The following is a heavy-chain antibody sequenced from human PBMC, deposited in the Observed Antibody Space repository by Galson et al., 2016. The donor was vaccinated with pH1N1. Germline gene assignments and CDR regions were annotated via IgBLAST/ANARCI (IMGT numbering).Heavy chain of an antibody. Sequence: SLRLSCAASGFHFSYYWMHWFRQGPEKGLAWVSRNSEGASISYADSVRGRFTISRDNAKNTLYLQMNSLRAEDTAVYYCARDDGYDSSGSYADYWGRGTLVTVSS. CDR1: GFHFSYYW. J-gene: IGHJ4*02. CDR2: NSEGASI. CDR3: ARDDGYDSSGSYADY. V-gene: IGHV3-74*01. D-gene: IGHD3-10*01.